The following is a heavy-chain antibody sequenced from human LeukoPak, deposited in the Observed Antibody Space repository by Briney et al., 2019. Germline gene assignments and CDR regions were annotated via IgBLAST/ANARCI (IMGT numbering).Heavy chain of an antibody. D-gene: IGHD2-2*01. Sequence: SETLSLTCTVSGGSISSSGYYWGWIRQTPGKGLEWVGNIYYSGSTYYNPSLKSRVTISVDTSKNHFSLKLNSVTAADTALYYCARLGYCSSASCGPLDYWGQGTLVTVSS. J-gene: IGHJ4*02. CDR3: ARLGYCSSASCGPLDY. CDR1: GGSISSSGYY. CDR2: IYYSGST. V-gene: IGHV4-39*02.